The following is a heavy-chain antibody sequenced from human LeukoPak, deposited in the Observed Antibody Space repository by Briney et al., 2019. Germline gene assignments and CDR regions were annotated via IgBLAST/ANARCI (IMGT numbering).Heavy chain of an antibody. CDR2: ISSSSSYI. Sequence: NPGGSLRLSCAASGFTFSSYSMNWVRQAPGKGLEWVSSISSSSSYIYYADSVKGRFTISRDNAKNSLYLQMNSLRAEDTAVYYCAREGPEDFGDAFDIWGQGTMVTVSS. D-gene: IGHD3-10*01. J-gene: IGHJ3*02. CDR3: AREGPEDFGDAFDI. V-gene: IGHV3-21*01. CDR1: GFTFSSYS.